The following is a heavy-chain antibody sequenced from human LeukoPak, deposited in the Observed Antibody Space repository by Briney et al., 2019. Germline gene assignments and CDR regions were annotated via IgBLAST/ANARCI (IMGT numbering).Heavy chain of an antibody. CDR1: GFDVGRNY. CDR3: AGVPGYS. D-gene: IGHD6-13*01. Sequence: PGGSLRLSCAASGFDVGRNYMTWVRQAPGKGLEWVSFIYSGGATYYADSVRGRFTISRDSSKNTLYLQMNSLRVEDTAVYYCAGVPGYSWGRGTLVTVSS. CDR2: IYSGGAT. V-gene: IGHV3-53*01. J-gene: IGHJ4*02.